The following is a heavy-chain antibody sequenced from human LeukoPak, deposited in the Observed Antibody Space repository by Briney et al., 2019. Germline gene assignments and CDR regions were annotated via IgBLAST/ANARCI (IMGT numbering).Heavy chain of an antibody. Sequence: SETLSLTCTVSGGSISSSSYYWGWIRHPPGKGLEWIGSIYYSGNTYYNPSLKSRVTISVDTSKNQFSLKLSSVTAADTAVYYCARTAGWPQYYFDYWGQGTLVTVSS. V-gene: IGHV4-39*01. CDR3: ARTAGWPQYYFDY. J-gene: IGHJ4*02. D-gene: IGHD2-15*01. CDR1: GGSISSSSYY. CDR2: IYYSGNT.